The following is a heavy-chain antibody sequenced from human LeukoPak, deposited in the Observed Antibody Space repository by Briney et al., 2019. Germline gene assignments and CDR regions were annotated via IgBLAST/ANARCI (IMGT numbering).Heavy chain of an antibody. J-gene: IGHJ2*01. D-gene: IGHD6-13*01. CDR2: IYTSGST. V-gene: IGHV4-61*02. Sequence: PSQTLSLTCTVSGGSISSGSYYWSWLRQPAGKGLELIGRIYTSGSTNYNPSLKSRVTISVDTSKNQFSLKLSSVTAADTAVYYCARGLDIAAAGTLWYFDLWGRGTLVTVSS. CDR3: ARGLDIAAAGTLWYFDL. CDR1: GGSISSGSYY.